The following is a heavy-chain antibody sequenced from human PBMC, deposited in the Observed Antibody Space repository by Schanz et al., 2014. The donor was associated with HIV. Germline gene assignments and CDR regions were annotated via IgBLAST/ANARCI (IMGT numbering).Heavy chain of an antibody. CDR1: GFTFSNAW. J-gene: IGHJ2*01. CDR3: AKGYTSSSVFNL. Sequence: VQLVESGGGLVKPGGSLRLSCAASGFTFSNAWMNWVRQAPGKGLEWVARISPDGDTQHYADSLKGRFTISRDNFKNTLDLQMDSLRPDDTAVYYCAKGYTSSSVFNLWGRGTLVTVSS. D-gene: IGHD6-6*01. V-gene: IGHV3-30*18. CDR2: ISPDGDTQ.